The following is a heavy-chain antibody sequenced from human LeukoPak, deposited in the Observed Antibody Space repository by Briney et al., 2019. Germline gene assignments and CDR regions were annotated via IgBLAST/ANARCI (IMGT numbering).Heavy chain of an antibody. V-gene: IGHV3-7*01. J-gene: IGHJ4*02. CDR1: GFTFSSYW. D-gene: IGHD3-3*01. Sequence: LTGGSLRLSCAASGFTFSSYWMSWVRQAPGKGLEWVANIKPDGSEKYYVDSVKGRFTISRDNAKNSLYLQMNSLRAEDTAVYYCARDGGYDFWSGYDYWGQGTLVTVSS. CDR3: ARDGGYDFWSGYDY. CDR2: IKPDGSEK.